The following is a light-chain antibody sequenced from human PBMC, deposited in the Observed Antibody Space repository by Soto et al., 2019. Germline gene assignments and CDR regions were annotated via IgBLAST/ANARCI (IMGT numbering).Light chain of an antibody. J-gene: IGKJ4*01. V-gene: IGKV3-20*01. CDR1: QSVSTNS. CDR3: QQYVTSPLT. Sequence: IVLTQSPGTLSSSPGDRVTLSCRASQSVSTNSLAWYQQKPGQAPRLLIYGATRRASGIPDRFSGSGSGTDFTLTISRLEPEDFAMYYCQQYVTSPLTFGGGTEVDI. CDR2: GAT.